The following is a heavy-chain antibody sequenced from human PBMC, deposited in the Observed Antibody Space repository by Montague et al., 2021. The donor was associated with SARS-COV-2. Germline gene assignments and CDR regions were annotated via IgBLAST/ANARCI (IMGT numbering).Heavy chain of an antibody. CDR1: GFSLSTSGVC. D-gene: IGHD4-17*01. CDR3: AHSYGDYLFDY. CDR2: XYWXSYK. Sequence: PALVTTTQTLTLTCTFSGFSLSTSGVCVGWIRQPPGKALEWLAPXYWXSYKPYSPSLKSRLTITKDTSKNPVVLTMTNMDPVDTATYYCAHSYGDYLFDYWGQGTLVTVSS. V-gene: IGHV2-5*01. J-gene: IGHJ4*02.